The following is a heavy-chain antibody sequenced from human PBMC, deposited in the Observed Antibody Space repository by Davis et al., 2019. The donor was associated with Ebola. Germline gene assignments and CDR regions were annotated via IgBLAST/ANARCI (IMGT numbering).Heavy chain of an antibody. J-gene: IGHJ6*02. CDR2: IYYSESS. V-gene: IGHV4-59*01. CDR1: GGSISSSY. Sequence: SETLSLTCTVSGGSISSSYWSWIRQPPGKGLEWIGYIYYSESSNYNHSLKSRVTISVDTSKNHFSLKLSSVTAADTAVYYCARDSRWLVPGTYYYYGMDVWGQGTTVTVSS. D-gene: IGHD6-19*01. CDR3: ARDSRWLVPGTYYYYGMDV.